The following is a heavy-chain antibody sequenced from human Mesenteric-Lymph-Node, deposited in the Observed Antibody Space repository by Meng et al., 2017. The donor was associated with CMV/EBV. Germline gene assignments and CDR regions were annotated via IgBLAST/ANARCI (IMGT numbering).Heavy chain of an antibody. CDR1: GYPFSTHD. V-gene: IGHV1-8*01. CDR2: MHPRTGNT. J-gene: IGHJ4*02. CDR3: ARGHELAPDY. Sequence: SCKPSGYPFSTHDINWVRQAAGRGLEWMGWMHPRTGNTGYAQKFQGRLTLTMDPSITTAYMELSSLRSEDTAIYYCARGHELAPDYWGQGTLVTVSS. D-gene: IGHD1-1*01.